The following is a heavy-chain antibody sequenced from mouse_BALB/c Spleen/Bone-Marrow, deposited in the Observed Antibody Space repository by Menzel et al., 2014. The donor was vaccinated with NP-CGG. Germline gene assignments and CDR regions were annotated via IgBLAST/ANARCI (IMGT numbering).Heavy chain of an antibody. CDR3: ARRDY. V-gene: IGHV14-3*02. Sequence: VQLQQPGAELVKPGASVKLSCTASGFNIKDTYMHWVKRRPEQGLEWIGRIDPANGNTKYDQKFQGKATITTDTSSNTAYLQLTSLTSEDTAVYYCARRDYWGQGTSVTVSS. CDR1: GFNIKDTY. J-gene: IGHJ4*01. CDR2: IDPANGNT.